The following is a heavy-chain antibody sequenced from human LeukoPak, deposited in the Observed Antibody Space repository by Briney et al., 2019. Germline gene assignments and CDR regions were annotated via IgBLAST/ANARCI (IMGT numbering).Heavy chain of an antibody. CDR2: TYYSSKWYN. D-gene: IGHD6-6*01. J-gene: IGHJ4*02. V-gene: IGHV6-1*01. CDR1: GDIVSTNSAA. CDR3: VRAGREYGDSSGGLLSAY. Sequence: SQTLSLTCAISGDIVSTNSAAWNWIRQSPSRGLEWLGRTYYSSKWYNDYAVSVKSRITINADTSKNQFSLQLNSVTSDDTAVYYCVRAGREYGDSSGGLLSAYWGQGTLVTVSS.